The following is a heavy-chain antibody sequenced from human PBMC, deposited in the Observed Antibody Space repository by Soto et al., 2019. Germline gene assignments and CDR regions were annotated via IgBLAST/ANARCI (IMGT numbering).Heavy chain of an antibody. CDR1: GFTFSSYA. Sequence: EVQLLESGGGLVQPGGSLRLSCAASGFTFSSYAMRWVRQAPGKGLEWVSAISGSGGSTYYADSVKGRFTISRDNSKNTLYLQMNSLRDEDTAVYYYAKEPHPRIQLWERYYYYYIDVWGKGTTVTVSS. D-gene: IGHD5-18*01. CDR2: ISGSGGST. V-gene: IGHV3-23*01. J-gene: IGHJ6*03. CDR3: AKEPHPRIQLWERYYYYYIDV.